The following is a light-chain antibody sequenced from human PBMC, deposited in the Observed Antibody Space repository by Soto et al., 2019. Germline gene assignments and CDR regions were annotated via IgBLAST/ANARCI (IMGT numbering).Light chain of an antibody. CDR2: EVS. CDR1: SSDVGGYNS. CDR3: SSSAGSNSLV. Sequence: QSALTQPPSASGSPGQSVTISCTGTSSDVGGYNSVSWYQQHPGKAPKLMIYEVSKRPSGVPDRFSGSKSGNTASLTVSGLQAEDEADYYCSSSAGSNSLVFGGGTKLTVL. J-gene: IGLJ2*01. V-gene: IGLV2-8*01.